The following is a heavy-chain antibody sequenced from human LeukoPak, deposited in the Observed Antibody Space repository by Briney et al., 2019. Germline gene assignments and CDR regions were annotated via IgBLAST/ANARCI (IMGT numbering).Heavy chain of an antibody. Sequence: GGSPRLFCAASGFTFSSYSLNWVRQAPGKGLEWVSSISSSSSYIYYADSVKGRFTISRDNAKNSLYLQMNSLRAEDTAVYYCARDRIGIHAFDIWGQGTMVTVSS. D-gene: IGHD1-1*01. V-gene: IGHV3-21*01. CDR1: GFTFSSYS. CDR2: ISSSSSYI. CDR3: ARDRIGIHAFDI. J-gene: IGHJ3*02.